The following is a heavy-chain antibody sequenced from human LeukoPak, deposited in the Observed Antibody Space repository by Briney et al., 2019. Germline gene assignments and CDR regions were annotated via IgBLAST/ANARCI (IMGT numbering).Heavy chain of an antibody. CDR3: ARQTGSGLFILP. D-gene: IGHD3/OR15-3a*01. CDR2: INPNSGGT. CDR1: GYTFTGNY. Sequence: ASVKVSCKASGYTFTGNYMHWVRQAPGQGLEWMGWINPNSGGTNYAQKFQGRVTMTRDTSIGTAYMELNRLRSDDTAVYYCARQTGSGLFILPGGQGTLVTVSS. J-gene: IGHJ4*02. V-gene: IGHV1-2*02.